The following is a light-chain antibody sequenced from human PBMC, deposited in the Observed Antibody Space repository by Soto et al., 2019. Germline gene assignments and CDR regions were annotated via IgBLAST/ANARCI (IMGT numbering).Light chain of an antibody. CDR2: HAS. Sequence: DTQMTQSPSSLSASVGDRVTITCQASQGIAKYLHWYQQKPGKAPKLLIYHASNLQTGVPSRFSGSRSGTDFTFTISSLQPEDIATYFCQQSDNLPLTFGGGTNVEIK. J-gene: IGKJ4*01. CDR1: QGIAKY. CDR3: QQSDNLPLT. V-gene: IGKV1-33*01.